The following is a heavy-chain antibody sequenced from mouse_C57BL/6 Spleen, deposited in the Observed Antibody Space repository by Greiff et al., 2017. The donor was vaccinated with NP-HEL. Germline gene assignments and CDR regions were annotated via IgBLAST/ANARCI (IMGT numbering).Heavy chain of an antibody. CDR1: GYAFSSYW. CDR3: ARARDSYYYAMDY. CDR2: IYPGDGDT. V-gene: IGHV1-80*01. J-gene: IGHJ4*01. Sequence: VQGVESGAELVKPGASVKISCKASGYAFSSYWMNWVKQRPGKGLEWIGQIYPGDGDTNYNGKFKGKATLTADKSSSTAYMQLSSLTSEDSAVYFCARARDSYYYAMDYWGQGTSVTVSS.